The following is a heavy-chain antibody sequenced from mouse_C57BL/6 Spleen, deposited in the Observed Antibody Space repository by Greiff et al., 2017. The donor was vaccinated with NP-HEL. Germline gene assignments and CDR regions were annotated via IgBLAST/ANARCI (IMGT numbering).Heavy chain of an antibody. CDR2: IHPNSGST. D-gene: IGHD2-1*01. CDR3: AREGDGNFYYFDY. CDR1: GYTFTSYW. V-gene: IGHV1-64*01. J-gene: IGHJ2*01. Sequence: QVQLQQSGAELVKPGASVKLSCKASGYTFTSYWMHWVKQRPGQGLEWIGMIHPNSGSTNYNEKFKSKATLTVDKSSSTAYMQLSSLTSEDSAVYYCAREGDGNFYYFDYWGQGTTLTVSS.